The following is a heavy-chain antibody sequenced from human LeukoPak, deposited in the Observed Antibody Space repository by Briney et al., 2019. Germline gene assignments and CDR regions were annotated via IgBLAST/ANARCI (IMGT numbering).Heavy chain of an antibody. V-gene: IGHV3-21*04. D-gene: IGHD3-10*01. CDR2: ISSSSSYI. CDR3: ARVRGVGSDSFDY. CDR1: GFTFSSYS. Sequence: GGSLRLSCAASGFTFSSYSMNWVRQAPGKGLEWVSSISSSSSYIYYADSVKGRFTISRDNAKNSLYLQMNSLRSEDTAVYYCARVRGVGSDSFDYWGQGTLVTVSS. J-gene: IGHJ4*02.